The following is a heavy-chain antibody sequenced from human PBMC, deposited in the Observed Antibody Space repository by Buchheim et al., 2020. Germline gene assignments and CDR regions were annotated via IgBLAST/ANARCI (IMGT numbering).Heavy chain of an antibody. D-gene: IGHD2-15*01. J-gene: IGHJ4*02. CDR3: STGGYYFDY. V-gene: IGHV3-15*01. CDR2: MKSKVDGGTT. Sequence: EVQLVESGGGLVKPGGSLRLSCAASGFTFSNAWMNWVRQVPGKGLEWVGRMKSKVDGGTTDYAAPVKGRFTISRADSKNTVYLQMNSLKTEDTAMYSCSTGGYYFDYWGQGTL. CDR1: GFTFSNAW.